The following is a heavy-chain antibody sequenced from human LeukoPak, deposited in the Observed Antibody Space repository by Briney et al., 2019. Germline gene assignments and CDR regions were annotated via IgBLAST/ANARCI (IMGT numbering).Heavy chain of an antibody. V-gene: IGHV4-34*01. J-gene: IGHJ5*02. CDR2: INHSGST. CDR1: GGSFSGYY. CDR3: ARGAPYCSSTSCPGWFDP. D-gene: IGHD2-2*01. Sequence: LETLSLTCAVYGGSFSGYYWSWIRQPPGKGLEWIGEINHSGSTNYNPSLKSRVTISVDTSKNQFSLKLSSVTAADTAVYYCARGAPYCSSTSCPGWFDPWGQGTLVTVSS.